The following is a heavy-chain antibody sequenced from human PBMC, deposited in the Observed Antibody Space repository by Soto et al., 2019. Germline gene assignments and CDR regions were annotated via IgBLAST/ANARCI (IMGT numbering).Heavy chain of an antibody. V-gene: IGHV1-69*02. CDR3: ARGSTIVRGAPSWFDP. CDR2: IIPIAAIA. Sequence: QVQLVQSGAEVKKPGSSVKVSCKASGGTFSRYTINWVRQAPGQGLEWMGRIIPIAAIANYTQKFQGRVTIHVDKSSPTAYMELSGLRSDDTAVYYCARGSTIVRGAPSWFDPWGQGTLVTVSS. J-gene: IGHJ5*02. CDR1: GGTFSRYT. D-gene: IGHD3-10*01.